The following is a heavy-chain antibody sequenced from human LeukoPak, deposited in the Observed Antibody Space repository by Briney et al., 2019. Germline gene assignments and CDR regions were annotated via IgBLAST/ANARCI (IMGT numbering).Heavy chain of an antibody. J-gene: IGHJ3*01. V-gene: IGHV1-8*01. Sequence: GASVKVSFKASGYTFTDYDINWVRQATGQGLEWMGWMNPNSTNTDFAQSFYAQKFQGRVTMSRDTSINTAYMELSSLRSEDTAVYFCARSWDALDVWGQGTMVTVSS. CDR2: MNPNSTNT. D-gene: IGHD6-13*01. CDR1: GYTFTDYD. CDR3: ARSWDALDV.